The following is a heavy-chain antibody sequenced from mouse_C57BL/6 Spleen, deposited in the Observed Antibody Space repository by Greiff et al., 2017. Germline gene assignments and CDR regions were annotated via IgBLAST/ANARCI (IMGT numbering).Heavy chain of an antibody. J-gene: IGHJ4*01. CDR1: GFTFSNYW. D-gene: IGHD1-1*01. Sequence: EVKLLESGGGLVQPGGSMKLSCVASGFTFSNYWMNWVRQSPEKGLEWVAQIRLKSDNYATHYAESVKGRFTISRDDSKSSVYLQMNNLRAEDTGIYYCTAGSSYGYAMDYWGQGTSVTVSS. CDR3: TAGSSYGYAMDY. V-gene: IGHV6-3*01. CDR2: IRLKSDNYAT.